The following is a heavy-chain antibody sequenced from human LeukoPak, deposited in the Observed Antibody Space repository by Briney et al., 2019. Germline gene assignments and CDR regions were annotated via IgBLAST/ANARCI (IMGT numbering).Heavy chain of an antibody. CDR1: GGTFSSYA. J-gene: IGHJ6*03. D-gene: IGHD1-1*01. Sequence: GASVKVSCKASGGTFSSYAISWLRQAPGQGLEWMGGIIPIFGTANYAQKFQGRVTITTDESTSTAYMELSSLRSEDTAVYYCASPYNWNYYYYMDVWGKGTTVTVSS. CDR2: IIPIFGTA. CDR3: ASPYNWNYYYYMDV. V-gene: IGHV1-69*05.